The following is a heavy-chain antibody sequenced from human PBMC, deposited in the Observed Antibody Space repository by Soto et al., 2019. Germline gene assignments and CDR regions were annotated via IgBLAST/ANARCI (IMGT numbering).Heavy chain of an antibody. Sequence: GESLKISCQCSGYTFSNFWIGWVRQLPGKGLEWMGIIYPGDHETRYSPSFHGKVTISADKSINTAYLQWNSLGASDTAFYFCARSPRSSPYFDYWGQGALVTVSS. D-gene: IGHD6-13*01. V-gene: IGHV5-51*01. CDR1: GYTFSNFW. CDR3: ARSPRSSPYFDY. J-gene: IGHJ4*02. CDR2: IYPGDHET.